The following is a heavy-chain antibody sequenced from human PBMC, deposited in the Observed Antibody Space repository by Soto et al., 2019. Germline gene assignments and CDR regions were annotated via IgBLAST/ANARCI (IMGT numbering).Heavy chain of an antibody. CDR2: IWYDGSNK. CDR1: GFTFSSYG. CDR3: ARDQLVVVAATGSPGDY. V-gene: IGHV3-33*01. Sequence: PGGSLRLSCAASGFTFSSYGMHWVRQAPGKGLEWVAVIWYDGSNKYYADSVKGRFTISRDNSKNTLYLQMNSLRAEDTAVYYCARDQLVVVAATGSPGDYWGQGTLVTVSS. J-gene: IGHJ4*02. D-gene: IGHD2-15*01.